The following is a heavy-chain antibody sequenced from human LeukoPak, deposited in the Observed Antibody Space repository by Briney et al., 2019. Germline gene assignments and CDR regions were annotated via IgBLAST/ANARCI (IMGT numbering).Heavy chain of an antibody. CDR1: GGSISSSSYY. CDR2: IYYSGST. CDR3: ARDSGPWGVFDP. Sequence: TSETLSLTCTVSGGSISSSSYYWGWIRQPPGKGLEWIGSIYYSGSTYYNPSLKSRVTISVDTSKNQFSLKLRSVTAADKAVYYCARDSGPWGVFDPWGQGTLVTVSS. D-gene: IGHD3-10*01. J-gene: IGHJ5*02. V-gene: IGHV4-39*07.